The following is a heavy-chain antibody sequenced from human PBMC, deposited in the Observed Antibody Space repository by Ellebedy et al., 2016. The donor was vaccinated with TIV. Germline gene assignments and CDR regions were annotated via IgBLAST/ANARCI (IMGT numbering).Heavy chain of an antibody. CDR3: ARQARRGIWYLHS. V-gene: IGHV3-74*01. D-gene: IGHD6-13*01. J-gene: IGHJ4*02. Sequence: GESLKISCADSGLSFSSFWMHWVRQTPGKGLMWVSRITPDGDYTSYADSVKGRFTISRDNSKNTLFLQMNSLRPEDTAVYYCARQARRGIWYLHSWGQGTLVTVSS. CDR1: GLSFSSFW. CDR2: ITPDGDYT.